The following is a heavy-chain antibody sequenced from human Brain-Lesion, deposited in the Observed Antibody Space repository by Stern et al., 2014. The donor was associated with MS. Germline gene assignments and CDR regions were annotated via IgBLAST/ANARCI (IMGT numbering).Heavy chain of an antibody. J-gene: IGHJ4*02. CDR2: IRSKVYGGAA. Sequence: VQLVESGGGLIEPGRSLRLSCTASGFSFGDYAINWIRQAPGKGLEWGGFIRSKVYGGAAEYAASVKGRFTISRDDSKSIAYLQVNGLKTEDTAVYYCTRDRLDYGYSYFDYWGQGTLVTVSS. V-gene: IGHV3-49*03. D-gene: IGHD4-17*01. CDR3: TRDRLDYGYSYFDY. CDR1: GFSFGDYA.